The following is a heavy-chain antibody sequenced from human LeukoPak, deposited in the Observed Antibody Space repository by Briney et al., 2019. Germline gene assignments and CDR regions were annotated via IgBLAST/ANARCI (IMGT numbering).Heavy chain of an antibody. Sequence: ASVKVSCKVSGYTLTELSMHWVRQAPGKGLEWMGGFDPEDGETIYAQKFQGRVTMTEDTSTDTAYMELSSLRSEDTAVYYCATASGGIAAASLGWFDPWGQGTLVTVSS. CDR1: GYTLTELS. CDR3: ATASGGIAAASLGWFDP. CDR2: FDPEDGET. V-gene: IGHV1-24*01. D-gene: IGHD6-13*01. J-gene: IGHJ5*02.